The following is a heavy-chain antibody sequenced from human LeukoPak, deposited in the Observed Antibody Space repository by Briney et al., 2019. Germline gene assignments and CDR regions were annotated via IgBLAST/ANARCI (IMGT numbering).Heavy chain of an antibody. Sequence: PGGSLRLSCAASGFTVSNNYMSWVRQAPGKGLEWVSVIYRGGSTYYADSVKGRLTISRDNSKNTLYLEMNTLRAEDTAVYYCARDSIAVAGTYFDYWGRGTLVTVSS. CDR3: ARDSIAVAGTYFDY. CDR2: IYRGGST. D-gene: IGHD6-19*01. J-gene: IGHJ4*02. V-gene: IGHV3-66*01. CDR1: GFTVSNNY.